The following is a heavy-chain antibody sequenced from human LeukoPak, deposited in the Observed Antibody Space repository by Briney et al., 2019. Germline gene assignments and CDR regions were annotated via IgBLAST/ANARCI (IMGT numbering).Heavy chain of an antibody. CDR1: GGSFSGYY. J-gene: IGHJ6*03. CDR2: INHSGST. D-gene: IGHD1-26*01. V-gene: IGHV4-34*01. Sequence: SETLSLTCAVYGGSFSGYYWSWIRQPPGKGLEWIGEINHSGSTNYNPSLKSRVTISVDTSKDQFSLKLSSVTAADTAVYYCARVEASYSGSYYSYYYYYMDVWGKGTTVTVSS. CDR3: ARVEASYSGSYYSYYYYYMDV.